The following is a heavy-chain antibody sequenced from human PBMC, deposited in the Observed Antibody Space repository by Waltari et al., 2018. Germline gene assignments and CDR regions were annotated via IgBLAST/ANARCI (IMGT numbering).Heavy chain of an antibody. Sequence: EVQLVESGGGLVQPGGSLRLSCAASGFTFSRYWMSWVRQAPGKGLEWVANIKQDGSEKYYVDSVKGRFTISRDNAKNSLYLQMNSLRAEDTAVYYCARRNWNYDYWGQGTLVTVSS. J-gene: IGHJ4*02. CDR3: ARRNWNYDY. CDR1: GFTFSRYW. D-gene: IGHD1-7*01. CDR2: IKQDGSEK. V-gene: IGHV3-7*01.